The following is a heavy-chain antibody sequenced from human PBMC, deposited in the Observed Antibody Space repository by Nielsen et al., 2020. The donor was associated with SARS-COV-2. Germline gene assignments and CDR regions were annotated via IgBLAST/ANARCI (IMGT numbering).Heavy chain of an antibody. Sequence: SETLSLSCTVSGDSIRHYYWNWVRQPAGKRLEWIGLIQNGVTTQYNPSFESRVTMSVDMSKNQFSLKLNSVTAADTAVYFCARDGWETEAGYSYNGMDVWGQGTTVTVSS. J-gene: IGHJ6*01. V-gene: IGHV4-4*07. CDR3: ARDGWETEAGYSYNGMDV. CDR1: GDSIRHYY. CDR2: IQNGVTT. D-gene: IGHD1-26*01.